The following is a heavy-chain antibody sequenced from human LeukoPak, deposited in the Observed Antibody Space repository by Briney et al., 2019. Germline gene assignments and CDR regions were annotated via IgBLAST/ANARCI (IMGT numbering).Heavy chain of an antibody. CDR3: ARDIVGATRDAFDI. Sequence: PSETLSLTCTVSGGSISSGDYYWSWIRQPPGKGLEWIGYIYYSGSTYYNPSLKSRVTISVDTSKNQFSLKLSSVTAADTAVYYCARDIVGATRDAFDIWGQGTMVTVSS. D-gene: IGHD1-26*01. J-gene: IGHJ3*02. CDR1: GGSISSGDYY. V-gene: IGHV4-30-4*08. CDR2: IYYSGST.